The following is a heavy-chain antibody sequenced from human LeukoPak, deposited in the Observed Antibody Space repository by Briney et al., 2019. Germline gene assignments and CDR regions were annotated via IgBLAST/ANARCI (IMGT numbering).Heavy chain of an antibody. Sequence: GGSLKLSCAASGFTFSNYWMTWVRQAPGKGLEWVANIKHDGSEDYYLDSVKGRFTISRDNAKSSMWLQMNSLRDEDMAVYYCARGENSGRGAFDIWAKGQWSPSLQ. J-gene: IGHJ3*02. D-gene: IGHD1-26*01. CDR2: IKHDGSED. CDR1: GFTFSNYW. CDR3: ARGENSGRGAFDI. V-gene: IGHV3-7*01.